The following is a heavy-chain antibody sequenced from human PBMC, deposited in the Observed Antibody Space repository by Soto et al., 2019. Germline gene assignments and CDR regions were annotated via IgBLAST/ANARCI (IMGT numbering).Heavy chain of an antibody. CDR1: GFTFSSYG. D-gene: IGHD5-18*01. Sequence: LGLYCAASGFTFSSYGMHWVRQAPGKGLEWVAVIWYDGSNKYYTDSVKGRFTISRDNSKSTLYMKMNSLRAEDTAVYYCARDQNTDLVQDVWGQGKTVTV. CDR2: IWYDGSNK. J-gene: IGHJ6*02. CDR3: ARDQNTDLVQDV. V-gene: IGHV3-33*01.